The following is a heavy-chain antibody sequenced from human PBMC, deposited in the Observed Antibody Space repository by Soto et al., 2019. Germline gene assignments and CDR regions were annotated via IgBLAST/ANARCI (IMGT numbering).Heavy chain of an antibody. CDR3: ARQRQRDEYYFDY. J-gene: IGHJ4*02. CDR1: GGSISSYY. CDR2: IYYSGST. Sequence: PSETLSLTCTVSGGSISSYYWSWIRQPPGKGLEWIGYIYYSGSTNYNPSLKSRVTISVDTSKNQFSLKLSSVSAADTAVYYCARQRQRDEYYFDYWGQGTLVTVSS. D-gene: IGHD6-25*01. V-gene: IGHV4-59*01.